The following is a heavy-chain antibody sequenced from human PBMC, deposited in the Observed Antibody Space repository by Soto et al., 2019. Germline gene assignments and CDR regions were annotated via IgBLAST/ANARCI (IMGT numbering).Heavy chain of an antibody. Sequence: EVQLVESGGGLVQPGGSLRLSCAASGFTFSSYWMSWVRQAPGKGLEWVANIKQDGSEKYYVDSVKGRFTISRDNAKNSLYLQMNSLRAEDTAVYYYARAQTTVTIFDAFDIWGQGTMVTVSS. CDR3: ARAQTTVTIFDAFDI. CDR1: GFTFSSYW. CDR2: IKQDGSEK. V-gene: IGHV3-7*01. D-gene: IGHD4-17*01. J-gene: IGHJ3*02.